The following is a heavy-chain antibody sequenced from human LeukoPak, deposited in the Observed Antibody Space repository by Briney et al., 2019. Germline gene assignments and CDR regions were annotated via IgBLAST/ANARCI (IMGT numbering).Heavy chain of an antibody. J-gene: IGHJ4*02. CDR1: GFTFSSYA. CDR3: ATVAGDCSGGRCYLLRFDY. D-gene: IGHD2-15*01. Sequence: GSLRLSCAASGFTFSSYAMHWVRQAPGKGLEWVANIKLDGSTKDYVDSVKGRFTISRDNAKNVLYLQMNSLRGDDTAVYYCATVAGDCSGGRCYLLRFDYWGQGTLVTVSS. V-gene: IGHV3-7*01. CDR2: IKLDGSTK.